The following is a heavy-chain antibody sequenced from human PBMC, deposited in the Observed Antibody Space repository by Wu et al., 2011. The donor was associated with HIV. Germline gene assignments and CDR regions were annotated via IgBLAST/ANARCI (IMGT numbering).Heavy chain of an antibody. Sequence: QVQLVQSGAEVKKPGSSMKVSCTASGGTFSSYAISWVRQAPGQGLEWMGRIIPIFGTAKYAQKFQGRVTITTDESTSTAYMELSSLRSEDTAVYYCARGPLGATINLYYYYYYMDVWGKGTTVTVSS. CDR2: IIPIFGTA. J-gene: IGHJ6*03. CDR1: GGTFSSYA. CDR3: ARGPLGATINLYYYYYYMDV. V-gene: IGHV1-69*05. D-gene: IGHD1-26*01.